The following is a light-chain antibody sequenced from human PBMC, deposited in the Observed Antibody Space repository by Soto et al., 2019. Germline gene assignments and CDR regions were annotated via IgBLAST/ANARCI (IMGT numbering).Light chain of an antibody. Sequence: QSALTQPVSVAGSPGQSITISCTGTSSDVGGYNSVSWYQQHPGEAPKLLIYEVSLLPSEVSNRFSGSKSGDTASLTISGLQADDEADYYCSSYTGITTLHVFGTGTKLTVL. CDR1: SSDVGGYNS. V-gene: IGLV2-14*01. CDR2: EVS. J-gene: IGLJ1*01. CDR3: SSYTGITTLHV.